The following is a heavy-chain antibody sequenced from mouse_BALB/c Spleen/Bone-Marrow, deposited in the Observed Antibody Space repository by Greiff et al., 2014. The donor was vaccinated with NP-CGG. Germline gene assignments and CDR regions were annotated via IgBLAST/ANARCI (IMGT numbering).Heavy chain of an antibody. CDR2: IWSGGST. CDR1: GFSLTTYG. J-gene: IGHJ1*01. Sequence: QVQLQQSGPGLVKPSQSLSITCTVSGFSLTTYGLHWIRQSPGKGLEWLGVIWSGGSTDYNAAFISRLIITKDNSKNQVFFKMNSLQTDDTAIYYCVRKGCTGYFDVWGAGTTVTVSS. CDR3: VRKGCTGYFDV. V-gene: IGHV2-2*01.